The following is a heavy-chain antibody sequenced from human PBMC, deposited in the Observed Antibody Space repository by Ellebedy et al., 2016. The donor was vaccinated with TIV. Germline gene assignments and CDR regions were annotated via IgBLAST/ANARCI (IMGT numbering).Heavy chain of an antibody. CDR1: GGSISSYY. CDR2: IYYSGSA. V-gene: IGHV4-59*01. J-gene: IGHJ4*02. D-gene: IGHD5-18*01. CDR3: ARGPSSGYTYG. Sequence: GSLRLSCTVSGGSISSYYWSWIRQPPGKGLEWIGYIYYSGSANYNPSLKSRVTISVDTSKNQVSLKLTSVTAADTAVYYCARGPSSGYTYGWGQGTLVTVSS.